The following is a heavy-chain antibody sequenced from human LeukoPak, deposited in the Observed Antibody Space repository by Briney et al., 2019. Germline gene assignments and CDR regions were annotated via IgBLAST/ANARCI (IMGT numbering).Heavy chain of an antibody. D-gene: IGHD6-6*01. CDR2: IRSKAYGGTT. Sequence: PGGSLRLSCTASGFTLGDYAMSWVRQAPGKGLEWVGFIRSKAYGGTTEYAASVKGRFTISRDDSKSIAYLQMNSPKTEDTAVYYCTRVGSSSSFDYWGQGTLVTVSS. CDR1: GFTLGDYA. J-gene: IGHJ4*02. CDR3: TRVGSSSSFDY. V-gene: IGHV3-49*04.